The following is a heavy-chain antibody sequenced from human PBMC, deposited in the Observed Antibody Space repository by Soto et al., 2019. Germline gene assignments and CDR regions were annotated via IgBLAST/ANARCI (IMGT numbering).Heavy chain of an antibody. CDR2: ISSSSSTI. J-gene: IGHJ3*02. D-gene: IGHD1-7*01. CDR3: AREAPSWNWSDAFDI. Sequence: GGSLRLSCAASGFTFSSYSMNWVRQAPGKGLEWVSYISSSSSTIYYADSVKGRFTISRDNAKNSLYLQMNSLRAEDTAVYYCAREAPSWNWSDAFDIWGQGTMVTVSS. V-gene: IGHV3-48*01. CDR1: GFTFSSYS.